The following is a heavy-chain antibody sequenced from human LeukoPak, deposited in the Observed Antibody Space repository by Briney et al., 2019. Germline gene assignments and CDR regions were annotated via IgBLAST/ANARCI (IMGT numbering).Heavy chain of an antibody. D-gene: IGHD3-10*01. J-gene: IGHJ4*02. CDR2: VYYSGST. CDR3: TRDYGSGSYEFDY. V-gene: IGHV4-59*01. CDR1: GGSIRSYY. Sequence: SETLSDTCTVSGGSIRSYYWNWIRQPPGQGLEWIGYVYYSGSTNCNPSLKSRVTISIDATKKQLSLKLSSVTAADTAVYYCTRDYGSGSYEFDYYSPGTLVIVSS.